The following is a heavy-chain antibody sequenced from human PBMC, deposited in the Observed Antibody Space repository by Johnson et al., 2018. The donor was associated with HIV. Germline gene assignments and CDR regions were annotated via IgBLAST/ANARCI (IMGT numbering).Heavy chain of an antibody. J-gene: IGHJ3*02. CDR1: RITFSRYW. CDR3: ARDRGYWDAFDI. CDR2: IKQDGSAK. V-gene: IGHV3-7*01. Sequence: VQLVESGGGLVQPGGSLRLSCAASRITFSRYWMTWVRQAPGKGLEWVANIKQDGSAKYYVDSVKGRFTISRDNAKNSLYLQMNSLRAEDTAVYYCARDRGYWDAFDIWGQGTMVTVSS. D-gene: IGHD3-22*01.